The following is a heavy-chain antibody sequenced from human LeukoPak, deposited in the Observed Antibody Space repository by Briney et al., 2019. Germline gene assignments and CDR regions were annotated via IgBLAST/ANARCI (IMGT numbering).Heavy chain of an antibody. J-gene: IGHJ5*02. CDR2: IYYSGST. V-gene: IGHV4-61*01. CDR1: GGSVSSGSYY. CDR3: ARLWYSGSSWFDP. D-gene: IGHD6-6*01. Sequence: SETLSLTCTVSGGSVSSGSYYWSWIRQPPGKGLEWIGYIYYSGSTNYNPSLKSRVTISVDTSKNQFSLKLSSVTAADTAVYYCARLWYSGSSWFDPWGQGTLVTVSS.